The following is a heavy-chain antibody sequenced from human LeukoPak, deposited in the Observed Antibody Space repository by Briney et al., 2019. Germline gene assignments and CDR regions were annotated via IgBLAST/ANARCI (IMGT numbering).Heavy chain of an antibody. CDR1: GYAFTSYY. V-gene: IGHV1-46*01. D-gene: IGHD1-26*01. CDR3: ARDNSVGDNAWWFDP. Sequence: ASVKVSCKASGYAFTSYYMHWVRQAPGQGLEWMGLINPTGGSTGYAQKFQGRVTMTRDMSTSTDYMELSSLRSEDTAIYYCARDNSVGDNAWWFDPWGQGTLVTVSS. J-gene: IGHJ5*02. CDR2: INPTGGST.